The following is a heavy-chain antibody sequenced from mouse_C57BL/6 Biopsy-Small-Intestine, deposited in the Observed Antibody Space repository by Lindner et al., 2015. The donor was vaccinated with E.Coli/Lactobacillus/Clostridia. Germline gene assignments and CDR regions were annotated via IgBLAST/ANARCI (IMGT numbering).Heavy chain of an antibody. CDR1: EAPSAAML. J-gene: IGHJ1*01. Sequence: KVSCKASEAPSAAMLSAGCDRPLDKGLSGWRDHPYFGTANYAQKFQGRVTITADESTSTAYMDLSSLISEDTAVYYCARGRRDYVWGSYPNYYGMDVWGQGTTVTVSS. CDR3: ARGRRDYVWGSYPNYYGMDV. CDR2: HPYFGTA. V-gene: IGHV1S14*01. D-gene: IGHD1-1*01.